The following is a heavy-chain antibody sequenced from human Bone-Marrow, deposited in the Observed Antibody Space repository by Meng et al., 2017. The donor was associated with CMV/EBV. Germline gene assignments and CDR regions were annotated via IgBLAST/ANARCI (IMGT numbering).Heavy chain of an antibody. CDR1: GYTFTSYG. V-gene: IGHV1-18*01. Sequence: ASVKVSCKATGYTFTSYGISWVRQAPGQGLAWMGWISAYNGNTNYAQKLQGRVTMTTDTSTSTDYMELRSLRSDDTAVYYCARTYCSSTSCYLLRKFDHWGQGTLVTVSS. D-gene: IGHD2-2*01. CDR2: ISAYNGNT. J-gene: IGHJ5*02. CDR3: ARTYCSSTSCYLLRKFDH.